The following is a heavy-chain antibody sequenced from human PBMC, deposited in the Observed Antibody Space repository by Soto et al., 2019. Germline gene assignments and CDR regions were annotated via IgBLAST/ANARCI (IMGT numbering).Heavy chain of an antibody. CDR3: AKVYSDSSGYYYPDAFDI. V-gene: IGHV3-23*01. Sequence: EVQLLESGGGLVQPGGSLRLSCAASGFTFSNYAMSWVRQAPGKGLEWDSDIGGSGGTTYSSDSVKGRFTISRDKSKNTLYLQMNSLRGEDTAVYYCAKVYSDSSGYYYPDAFDIWGRGTMVTVSS. J-gene: IGHJ3*02. CDR2: IGGSGGTT. CDR1: GFTFSNYA. D-gene: IGHD3-22*01.